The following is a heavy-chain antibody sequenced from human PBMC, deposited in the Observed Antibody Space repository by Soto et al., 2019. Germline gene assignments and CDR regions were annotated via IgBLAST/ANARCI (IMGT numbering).Heavy chain of an antibody. V-gene: IGHV4-39*01. CDR1: CGSISSNRNY. CDR3: ARGHDYYAMDV. CDR2: IYYSGGT. Sequence: SETLSLTCTVSCGSISSNRNYWGWIRQPPGKGLEWIGSIYYSGGTYYNPSLKSRVTLSVDTSTSKIQFSLKLSSVTAADTAVYHCARGHDYYAMDVWGQGTTVTVSS. J-gene: IGHJ6*02.